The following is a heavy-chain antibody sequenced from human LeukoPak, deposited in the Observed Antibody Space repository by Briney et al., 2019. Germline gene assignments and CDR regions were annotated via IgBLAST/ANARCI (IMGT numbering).Heavy chain of an antibody. CDR1: GFTFSSYA. CDR3: AKSPLYSGSYFLVY. CDR2: ISGSGGST. D-gene: IGHD1-26*01. J-gene: IGHJ4*02. V-gene: IGHV3-23*01. Sequence: PGGSLRLSCAASGFTFSSYAMSWVRQAPGKGLEWVSGISGSGGSTYYADSVKGRFTISRDNSKNTLYLQMNSLRAEDTAVYYCAKSPLYSGSYFLVYWGQGTLVTVSS.